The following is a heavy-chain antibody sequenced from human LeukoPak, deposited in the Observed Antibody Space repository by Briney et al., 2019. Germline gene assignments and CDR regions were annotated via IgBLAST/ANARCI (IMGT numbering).Heavy chain of an antibody. J-gene: IGHJ4*02. Sequence: KPSETLSLTCAVYGWSFSGYYWSWIRQPPGKGLEWIGEINHSGSTNYNPSLKSRVTISGDPSKNQFSLKVSSVTAADSAAYYCASSGIAVAGPSYYFDYWGQGTLVTVSS. D-gene: IGHD6-19*01. CDR3: ASSGIAVAGPSYYFDY. CDR1: GWSFSGYY. CDR2: INHSGST. V-gene: IGHV4-34*01.